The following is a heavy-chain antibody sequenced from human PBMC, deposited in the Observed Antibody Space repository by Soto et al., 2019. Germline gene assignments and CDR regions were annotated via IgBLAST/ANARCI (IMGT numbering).Heavy chain of an antibody. CDR1: GGSISSGDYY. J-gene: IGHJ4*02. D-gene: IGHD3-10*01. CDR2: IYYSGST. CDR3: ARGEVWFGELTVSYFDY. Sequence: SETLSLTCTVSGGSISSGDYYWSWIRQPPGKGLEWIGYIYYSGSTYYNPSLKSRVTISVDTSKNQFSLKLSSVTAADTAVYYCARGEVWFGELTVSYFDYWGQGTLVTVSS. V-gene: IGHV4-30-4*01.